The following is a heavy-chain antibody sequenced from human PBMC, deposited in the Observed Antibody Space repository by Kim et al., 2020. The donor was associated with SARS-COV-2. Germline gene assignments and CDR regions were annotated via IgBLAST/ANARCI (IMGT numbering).Heavy chain of an antibody. V-gene: IGHV3-15*01. CDR2: IKSKTDGGTT. D-gene: IGHD3-10*01. CDR1: GFTFSNAW. CDR3: TAPGSDRGEVDY. J-gene: IGHJ4*02. Sequence: GGSLRLSCAASGFTFSNAWMSWVRQAPGKGLEWVGRIKSKTDGGTTDYAAPVKGRFTISRDDSKNTLYLQMNSLKTEDTAVYYCTAPGSDRGEVDYWGQGTLVTVSS.